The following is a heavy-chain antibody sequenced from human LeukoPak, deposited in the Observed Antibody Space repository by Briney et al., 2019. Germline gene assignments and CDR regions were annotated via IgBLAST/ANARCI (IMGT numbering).Heavy chain of an antibody. CDR3: ARVYSSAFDN. Sequence: VASVKVSCKASGYTFTSYDIVWVRQAPGQGLEWMGWISAFNGNTNNAQKVQGRVTKTTDTSTSTAYMELRSLTSDDTAVYYCARVYSSAFDNWGQGTLVTVTS. CDR1: GYTFTSYD. V-gene: IGHV1-18*01. CDR2: ISAFNGNT. J-gene: IGHJ4*02. D-gene: IGHD3-10*01.